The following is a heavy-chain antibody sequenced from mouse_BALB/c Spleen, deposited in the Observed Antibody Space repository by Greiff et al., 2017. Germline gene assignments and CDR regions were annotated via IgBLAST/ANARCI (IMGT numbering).Heavy chain of an antibody. D-gene: IGHD4-1*01. CDR3: ARGDLLGLG. CDR2: ISSGSSTI. V-gene: IGHV5-17*02. Sequence: EVKVVESGGGLVQPGGSRKLSCAASGFTFSSFGMHWVRQAPEKGLEWVAYISSGSSTIYYADTVKGRFTISRDNPKNTLFLQMTSLRSEDTAMYYCARGDLLGLGWGQGTTLTVSS. J-gene: IGHJ2*01. CDR1: GFTFSSFG.